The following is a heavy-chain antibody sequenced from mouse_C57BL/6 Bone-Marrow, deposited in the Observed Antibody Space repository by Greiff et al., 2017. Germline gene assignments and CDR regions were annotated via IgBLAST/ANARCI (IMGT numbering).Heavy chain of an antibody. V-gene: IGHV1-80*01. Sequence: QVQLQQSGAELVKPGASVKISCKASGYAFSSYWMNWVKQRPGKGLEWIGQIYPGDGATNYNGKFKGKATLTADKSSSTAYMQLSSLTSEDSAVYFCARSGFPHGPFAYWGQGTLVTVSA. D-gene: IGHD1-1*01. CDR3: ARSGFPHGPFAY. J-gene: IGHJ3*01. CDR1: GYAFSSYW. CDR2: IYPGDGAT.